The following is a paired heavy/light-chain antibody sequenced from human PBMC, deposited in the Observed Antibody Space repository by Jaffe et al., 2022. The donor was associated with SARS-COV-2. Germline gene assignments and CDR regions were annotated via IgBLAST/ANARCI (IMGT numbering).Light chain of an antibody. Sequence: DIVMTQSPLSLPVTPGEPASISCRSSQSLLHSNGYNYLDWYLQKPGQSPQLLIYLGSNRASGVPDRFSGSGSGTDFTLKISRVEAEDVGVYYCVQALQALTFGGGTKVEIK. V-gene: IGKV2-28*01. CDR2: LGS. CDR1: QSLLHSNGYNY. CDR3: VQALQALT. J-gene: IGKJ4*01.
Heavy chain of an antibody. V-gene: IGHV3-15*01. CDR2: IKSKTDGGTT. J-gene: IGHJ4*02. CDR3: TTVGEGWPQLGLDS. Sequence: EVQLVESGGGLVKPGGSLRLSCAASESTFTKAWMSWVRQAPGKGLEWVGRIKSKTDGGTTDYAAPVKGRFTISRDDSKNTLYLQMNSLKTEDTAVYYCTTVGEGWPQLGLDSWGQGTLVTVSS. CDR1: ESTFTKAW. D-gene: IGHD3-16*01.